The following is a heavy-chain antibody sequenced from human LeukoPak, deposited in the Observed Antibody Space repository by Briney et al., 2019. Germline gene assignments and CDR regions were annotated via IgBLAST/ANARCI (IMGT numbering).Heavy chain of an antibody. Sequence: WASVKVSCKASGYTFTGYYLHWVRRAPGQGLEWMGWINPNSGGRKYAQKFQGRVTMTRDTSISTVYMELSSLRSEDTAVYYCARDQGTMVRGAPYGYYMDVWGKGTTVTVSS. J-gene: IGHJ6*03. CDR2: INPNSGGR. V-gene: IGHV1-2*02. D-gene: IGHD3-10*01. CDR1: GYTFTGYY. CDR3: ARDQGTMVRGAPYGYYMDV.